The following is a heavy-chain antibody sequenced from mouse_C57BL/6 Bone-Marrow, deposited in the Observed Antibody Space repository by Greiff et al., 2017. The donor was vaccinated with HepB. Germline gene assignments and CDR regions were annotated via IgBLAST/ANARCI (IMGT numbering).Heavy chain of an antibody. J-gene: IGHJ2*01. CDR1: GYTFTSYW. V-gene: IGHV1-64*01. CDR2: IHPNSGST. D-gene: IGHD1-1*01. CDR3: ARKGIYYYGYFDY. Sequence: QVQLQQPGAELVKPGASVKLSCKASGYTFTSYWMHWVKQRPGQGLEWIGMIHPNSGSTNYNEKFKSKATLTVDKSSSTAYMQLSSLTSEDSAVYYCARKGIYYYGYFDYWGQGTTLTVSS.